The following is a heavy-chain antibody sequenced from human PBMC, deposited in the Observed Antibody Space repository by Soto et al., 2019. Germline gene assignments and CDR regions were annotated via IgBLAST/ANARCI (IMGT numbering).Heavy chain of an antibody. CDR1: GGSISSYY. CDR3: ARGGAYYYDSSGYYYPITYFDY. J-gene: IGHJ4*02. Sequence: QVQLQESGPGLVKPSETLSLTCTVSGGSISSYYWSWIRQPPGKGLEWIGYIYYSGSTNYNPSLKSRVTISVDTYKNQFSLKLSSVTAADTAVYYCARGGAYYYDSSGYYYPITYFDYWGQGTLVTVSS. CDR2: IYYSGST. D-gene: IGHD3-22*01. V-gene: IGHV4-59*01.